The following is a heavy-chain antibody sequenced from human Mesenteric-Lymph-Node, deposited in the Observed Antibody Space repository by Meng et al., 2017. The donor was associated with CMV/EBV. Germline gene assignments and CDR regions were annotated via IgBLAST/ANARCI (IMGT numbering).Heavy chain of an antibody. CDR1: ELTFRNYG. CDR3: ARDPSKLGYCSGDKCFYFFDY. D-gene: IGHD2-15*01. V-gene: IGHV3-30*02. CDR2: IRYDGSNK. Sequence: GGSLRLSCVGSELTFRNYGMNWVRQAPGKGLEWVAFIRYDGSNKYYADSVKGRFTISRDNSKNTLYLELNSLNAEDTGVYYCARDPSKLGYCSGDKCFYFFDYWGQGTLVTVSS. J-gene: IGHJ4*02.